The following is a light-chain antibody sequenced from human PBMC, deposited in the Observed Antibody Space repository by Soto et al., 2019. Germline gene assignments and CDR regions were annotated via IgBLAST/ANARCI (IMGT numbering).Light chain of an antibody. CDR2: DAS. J-gene: IGKJ5*01. CDR1: QGISNH. Sequence: DIQMTQSPSAMSASVGDRVTITCRASQGISNHLVWFQQKPGKVPKRLIYDASSLQAGVPSRFSGSGSGTVFTLTISSLQPEDFATYYCLHHHNFPLTFGQGTRLE. CDR3: LHHHNFPLT. V-gene: IGKV1-17*03.